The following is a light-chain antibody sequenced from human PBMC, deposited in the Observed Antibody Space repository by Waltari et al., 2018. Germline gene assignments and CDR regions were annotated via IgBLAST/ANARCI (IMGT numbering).Light chain of an antibody. Sequence: QSVLTQPPSASGTPGQRVTISCSGSRSNIGSNYVYWYQQLPGTAPKLLLYRNNQRPSGVPHRFSGSKSGTSASLAISGLRSEDEADYYCAAWDDSLSGRVFGGGTKVTVL. J-gene: IGLJ3*02. CDR3: AAWDDSLSGRV. V-gene: IGLV1-47*01. CDR1: RSNIGSNY. CDR2: RNN.